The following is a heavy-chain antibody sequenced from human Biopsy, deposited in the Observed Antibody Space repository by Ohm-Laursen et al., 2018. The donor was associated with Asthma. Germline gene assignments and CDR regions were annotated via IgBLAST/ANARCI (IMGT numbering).Heavy chain of an antibody. V-gene: IGHV3-30*18. CDR2: ISFDGTNR. CDR3: AKEVFPGWELRRGPDS. D-gene: IGHD1-26*01. CDR1: GFSFSNYG. J-gene: IGHJ4*02. Sequence: SLGLSCTASGFSFSNYGMHWVRQAPGKGLDWVAVISFDGTNRNYTDSVKGRFTISRDNSRNTLHLEMNSLRAEDTAVYFCAKEVFPGWELRRGPDSWGQGTLVSVSS.